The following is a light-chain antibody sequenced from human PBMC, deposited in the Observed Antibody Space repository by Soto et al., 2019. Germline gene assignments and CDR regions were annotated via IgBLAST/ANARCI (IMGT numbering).Light chain of an antibody. J-gene: IGKJ2*01. Sequence: IVMTQSPATLSVSPGERSTLSCRASQSICSNLAWYQQQPGQAPRLVIYGASTRATGIPARFSGSGSGTEFTLTISRLPSEDFAVYYCQQYSNWYTFGQGTKLELK. V-gene: IGKV3-15*01. CDR1: QSICSN. CDR3: QQYSNWYT. CDR2: GAS.